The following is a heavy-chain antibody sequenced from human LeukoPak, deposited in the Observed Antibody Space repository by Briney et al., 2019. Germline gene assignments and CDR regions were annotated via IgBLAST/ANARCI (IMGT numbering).Heavy chain of an antibody. CDR2: IIIRGDTI. D-gene: IGHD2-15*01. V-gene: IGHV3-48*03. J-gene: IGHJ4*02. Sequence: AGGSLRLSFSASGFTFSSYELSWVRQAPGKGLEGGSYIIIRGDTIYYADSVKGRFTISRDNAKNSVYLQMNSIRAEETGVYYCAREARGTYCSGGNCYIADCGQPTLLT. CDR3: AREARGTYCSGGNCYIAD. CDR1: GFTFSSYE.